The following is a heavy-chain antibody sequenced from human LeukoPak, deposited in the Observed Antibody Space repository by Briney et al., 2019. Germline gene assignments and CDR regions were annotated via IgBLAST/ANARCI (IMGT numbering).Heavy chain of an antibody. CDR1: GYTFINYA. J-gene: IGHJ4*02. D-gene: IGHD5-12*01. CDR2: IIPIFGTA. Sequence: SVKVSCKASGYTFINYAISWVRQAPGQGLEWMGGIIPIFGTANYAQKFQGRVTITADESTSTAYMELSSLRSEDTAVYYCARDQSGPGDYWGQGTLVTVSS. V-gene: IGHV1-69*13. CDR3: ARDQSGPGDY.